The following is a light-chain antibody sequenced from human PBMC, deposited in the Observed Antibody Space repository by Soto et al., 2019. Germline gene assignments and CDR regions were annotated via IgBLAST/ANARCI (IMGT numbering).Light chain of an antibody. V-gene: IGKV1-5*03. CDR3: QQYNSYST. CDR1: QTISSW. CDR2: KAS. J-gene: IGKJ5*01. Sequence: DIQMTQSPSTLSASVGERVTITCRASQTISSWLAWYQQKPGKAPKLLIYKASSLESGVPSRFSGSGSGTEFTPTISSLQPDDFATYYCQQYNSYSTFGQGTRLEIK.